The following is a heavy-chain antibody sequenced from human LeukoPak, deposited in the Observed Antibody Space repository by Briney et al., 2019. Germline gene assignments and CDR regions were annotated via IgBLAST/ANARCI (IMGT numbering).Heavy chain of an antibody. CDR2: IYYSGST. CDR1: GGSISSSSYY. CDR3: ARRRDLDTAMVIPYNWFDP. Sequence: NPSETLSLTCTVSGGSISSSSYYRGWIRQPPGKGLEWIGSIYYSGSTYYNPSLKSRVTISVDTSKNQFSLKLSSVTAADTAVYYCARRRDLDTAMVIPYNWFDPWGQGTLVTVSS. J-gene: IGHJ5*02. D-gene: IGHD5-18*01. V-gene: IGHV4-39*01.